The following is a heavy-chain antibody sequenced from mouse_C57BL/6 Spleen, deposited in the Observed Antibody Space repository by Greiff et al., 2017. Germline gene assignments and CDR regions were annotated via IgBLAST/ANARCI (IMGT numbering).Heavy chain of an antibody. J-gene: IGHJ3*01. CDR3: ARSRYSNYVGAY. CDR2: IDPSDSYT. V-gene: IGHV1-59*01. D-gene: IGHD2-5*01. CDR1: GYTFTSYW. Sequence: VQLQQSGAELVRPGTSVKLSCKASGYTFTSYWMHWVKQRPGQGLEWIGVIDPSDSYTNYNQKFKGKATLTVDTSSSTAYMQLSSLTSEDSAVYYCARSRYSNYVGAYWGQGTLVTVSA.